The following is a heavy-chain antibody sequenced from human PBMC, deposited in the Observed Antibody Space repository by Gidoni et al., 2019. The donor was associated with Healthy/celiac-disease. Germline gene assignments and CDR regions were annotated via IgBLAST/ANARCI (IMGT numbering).Heavy chain of an antibody. J-gene: IGHJ4*02. Sequence: QVQLVQSGAEVKKPGASVKVSCKASGYTFTSYYMHWVRQAPGQGLEWMGIINPSGGSTSYAQKFQGRVTMTRDTSTSTVYMELSSLRSEDTAVYYCASYGDGHHGDRAGTFGTFDYWGQGTLVTVSS. CDR2: INPSGGST. V-gene: IGHV1-46*01. CDR1: GYTFTSYY. CDR3: ASYGDGHHGDRAGTFGTFDY. D-gene: IGHD4-17*01.